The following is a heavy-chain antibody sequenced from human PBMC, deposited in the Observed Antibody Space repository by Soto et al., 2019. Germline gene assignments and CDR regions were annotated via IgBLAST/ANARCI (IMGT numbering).Heavy chain of an antibody. D-gene: IGHD5-12*01. CDR1: GFTFSSYG. J-gene: IGHJ4*02. CDR3: AKDQSPVATIYYFDY. CDR2: ISYDGSNK. V-gene: IGHV3-30*18. Sequence: QVQLVESGGGVVQPGRSLRLSCAASGFTFSSYGMHWVRQAPGKGLEWVAVISYDGSNKYYADSVKGRFTISRDNSKNTLYLQMNSLRAEDMAVYYCAKDQSPVATIYYFDYWGQGTLVTVSS.